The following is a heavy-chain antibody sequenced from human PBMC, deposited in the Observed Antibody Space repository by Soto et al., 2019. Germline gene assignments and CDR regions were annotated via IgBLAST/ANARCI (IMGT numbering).Heavy chain of an antibody. CDR2: ISGSGSDT. Sequence: EVHLLESGGGSGQPGGSLRLTCAASGLTFSSYVMSWVRQAPGQGLEWASAISGSGSDTYYACSVKGRFTISRDNSKSTLYLQMDSLRAEDTAVYYCAKRRGDGYFDVWGRGTLVTVSS. D-gene: IGHD7-27*01. V-gene: IGHV3-23*01. CDR1: GLTFSSYV. J-gene: IGHJ2*01. CDR3: AKRRGDGYFDV.